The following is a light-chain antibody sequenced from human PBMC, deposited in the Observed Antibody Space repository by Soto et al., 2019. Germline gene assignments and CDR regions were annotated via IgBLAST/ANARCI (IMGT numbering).Light chain of an antibody. CDR2: DAF. V-gene: IGKV3-11*01. Sequence: ESVLTQSPATLSLSPGERATLSCRASPSVSNSLAWYQHKPGQAPRLLIYDAFNRATGVPTRFGGSGSGTDFTLTISSLEPEDFAVYYCQQRNRWPPVTFGGGTKVDIK. CDR3: QQRNRWPPVT. CDR1: PSVSNS. J-gene: IGKJ4*01.